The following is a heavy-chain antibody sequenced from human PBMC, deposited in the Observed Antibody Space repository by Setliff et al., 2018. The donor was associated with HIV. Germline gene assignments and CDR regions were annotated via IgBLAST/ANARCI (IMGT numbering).Heavy chain of an antibody. CDR2: IYHSEYT. J-gene: IGHJ3*02. V-gene: IGHV4-4*02. CDR3: ARKEKGGAFDI. Sequence: LSLTCAVSGGSISSDNWWTWVRQAPGKGLEWIGEIYHSEYTNYNPSLKSRVSMSVDKSKNQFSLHLNSVTAADTAVYYCARKEKGGAFDIWGLGTLVT. CDR1: GGSISSDNW.